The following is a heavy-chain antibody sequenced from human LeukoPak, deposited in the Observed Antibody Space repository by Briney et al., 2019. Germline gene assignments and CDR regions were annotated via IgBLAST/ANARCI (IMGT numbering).Heavy chain of an antibody. J-gene: IGHJ3*01. V-gene: IGHV3-23*01. D-gene: IGHD1-1*01. Sequence: GGSLRLSCAASEFTFSSYALTWVRQAPGRGLEWVSGISGSGNSTYYAGSVKGRFTISRDNSKNTLYLQMNSLRAEDTAVYYCAKSLGNNCYHALDFWGQGTMVTVSS. CDR2: ISGSGNST. CDR3: AKSLGNNCYHALDF. CDR1: EFTFSSYA.